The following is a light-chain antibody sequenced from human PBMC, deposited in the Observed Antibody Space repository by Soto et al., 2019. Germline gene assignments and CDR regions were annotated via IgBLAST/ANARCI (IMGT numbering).Light chain of an antibody. CDR2: GNS. J-gene: IGLJ1*01. CDR3: QSYDSSLSGFYV. V-gene: IGLV1-40*01. CDR1: SSNIGAGYD. Sequence: QSVRTQPPSESGAPGQRVTISCTGSSSNIGAGYDVHWYQQLPGTAPKLLIYGNSNRPSGVPDRFSGSKSGTSASLAITGLQAEDEADDYCQSYDSSLSGFYVFGTGTKLTLL.